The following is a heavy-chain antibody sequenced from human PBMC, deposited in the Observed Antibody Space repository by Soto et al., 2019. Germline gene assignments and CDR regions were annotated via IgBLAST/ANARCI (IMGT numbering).Heavy chain of an antibody. CDR2: IYPGDSDT. J-gene: IGHJ6*02. CDR1: GYSFTIYC. D-gene: IGHD6-6*01. Sequence: GEHLNICCKGSGYSFTIYCIGCVNQMPGKGLEWMGIIYPGDSDTRYSPSFQGQVTISADKSISTAYLQWSSLKASDAAMYYCARGLVEYSSSFGMDVWGQGTTFTSP. CDR3: ARGLVEYSSSFGMDV. V-gene: IGHV5-51*07.